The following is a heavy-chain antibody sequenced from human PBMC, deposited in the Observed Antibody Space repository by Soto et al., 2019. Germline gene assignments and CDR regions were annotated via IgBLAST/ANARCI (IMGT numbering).Heavy chain of an antibody. CDR1: GFTFSGSA. CDR3: TSQSPPTTVTTYYYYMDV. Sequence: EVQLVESGGGLVQPGGSLKLSCAASGFTFSGSAMHWVRQASGKGLEWLGHIRGSANRYAKEYAASVKGRFTISRDDSKNTAYLQMNSLKMEDTAVYYCTSQSPPTTVTTYYYYMDVWGNGTTVTVSS. D-gene: IGHD4-17*01. CDR2: IRGSANRYAK. J-gene: IGHJ6*03. V-gene: IGHV3-73*01.